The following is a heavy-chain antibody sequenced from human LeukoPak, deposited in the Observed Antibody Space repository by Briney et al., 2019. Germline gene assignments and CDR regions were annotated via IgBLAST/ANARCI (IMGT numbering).Heavy chain of an antibody. Sequence: PSETLSLTCAVYGGSFSGYYWSWIRQPPGKGLEWIGEINHSGSTNYNPSLKSRVTISVDTSKNQFSLKLSSVTAADTAVYYCASDGSSYGDYRDYWGQGTLVTVSS. D-gene: IGHD4-17*01. CDR2: INHSGST. CDR3: ASDGSSYGDYRDY. J-gene: IGHJ4*02. CDR1: GGSFSGYY. V-gene: IGHV4-34*01.